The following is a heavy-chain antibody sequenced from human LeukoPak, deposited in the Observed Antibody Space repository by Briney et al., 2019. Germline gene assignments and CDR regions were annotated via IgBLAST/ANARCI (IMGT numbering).Heavy chain of an antibody. CDR2: IENRGTT. Sequence: SETLSLTCSVSGDSISSRDYYWSWIRQSPGKGLEWMGHIENRGTTYYSPTLKSRLTISIDTSKNQFSLHLRSVTAADTAVYFCARNFDYWGAFDIWGQGTTVTVSS. V-gene: IGHV4-30-4*08. CDR3: ARNFDYWGAFDI. J-gene: IGHJ3*02. D-gene: IGHD3-3*01. CDR1: GDSISSRDYY.